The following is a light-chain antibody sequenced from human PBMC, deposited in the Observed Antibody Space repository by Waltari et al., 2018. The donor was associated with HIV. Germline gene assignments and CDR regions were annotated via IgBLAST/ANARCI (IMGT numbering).Light chain of an antibody. Sequence: QSVLTQPPSASGTPGQRVTISCSGSSSNIGSNTVNWYQQLPGTAPKLLIYSNTQRPSGVPDRCSCSKSGTSASLAISGLQSEDVADYYCAAWDDSLNGFWVFGGGTKLTVL. CDR2: SNT. CDR1: SSNIGSNT. V-gene: IGLV1-44*01. J-gene: IGLJ3*02. CDR3: AAWDDSLNGFWV.